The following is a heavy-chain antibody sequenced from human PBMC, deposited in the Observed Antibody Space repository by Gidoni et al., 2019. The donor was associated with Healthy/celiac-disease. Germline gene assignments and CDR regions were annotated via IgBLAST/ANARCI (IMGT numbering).Heavy chain of an antibody. CDR3: AKDPEGYYDSSGYYLIGGDY. D-gene: IGHD3-22*01. V-gene: IGHV3-23*01. CDR1: GFTFSSYA. Sequence: EVQLLASGGGLVQPGGSLRLSCAASGFTFSSYAMSWVRQAPGKGLEWVSAISGSGGSTYYADSVKGRFTISRDNSKNTLYLQMNSLRAEDTAVYYCAKDPEGYYDSSGYYLIGGDYWGQGTLVTVSS. CDR2: ISGSGGST. J-gene: IGHJ4*02.